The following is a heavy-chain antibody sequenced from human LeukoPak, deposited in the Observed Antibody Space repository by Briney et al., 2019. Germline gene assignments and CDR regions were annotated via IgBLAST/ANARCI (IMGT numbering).Heavy chain of an antibody. CDR3: GRDQSIAVAGAIGY. Sequence: PGGSLRLSCAASGLTFSSYSMNWVRQAPGKGLEWVSSISSSSSYIYYADSVKGRFTISRDNAKNSLYLQMDSLRAEDTAVYYCGRDQSIAVAGAIGYWGQGTLVTVSS. V-gene: IGHV3-21*01. CDR2: ISSSSSYI. D-gene: IGHD6-19*01. J-gene: IGHJ4*02. CDR1: GLTFSSYS.